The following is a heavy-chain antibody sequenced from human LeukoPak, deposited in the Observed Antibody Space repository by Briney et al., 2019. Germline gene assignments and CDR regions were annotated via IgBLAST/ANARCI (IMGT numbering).Heavy chain of an antibody. CDR3: ARDRGYEQQRWFDL. CDR2: ITVYNGNT. Sequence: ASVKVSCKASGYTFSSYGISRVRQAPGQGLEWMGWITVYNGNTKYAHKYQDRVTMTTDTSTSTAYMDLRSLRSDDTAVYYCARDRGYEQQRWFDLWGQGTLVTVSS. CDR1: GYTFSSYG. D-gene: IGHD6-13*01. J-gene: IGHJ5*01. V-gene: IGHV1-18*01.